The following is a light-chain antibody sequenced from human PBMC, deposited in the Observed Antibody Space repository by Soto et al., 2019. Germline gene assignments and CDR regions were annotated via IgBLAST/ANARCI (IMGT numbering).Light chain of an antibody. CDR1: QDISVY. CDR3: QKFNTAPLT. Sequence: DIQMTQSPSSLSASVGDRVTITCRASQDISVYLAWYQQKPGKVPKLLIYSASTLQSGVTSRFSGSGSVTEFTLTISSLQPEDVATYYCQKFNTAPLTFGQGTRLEIK. J-gene: IGKJ5*01. V-gene: IGKV1-27*01. CDR2: SAS.